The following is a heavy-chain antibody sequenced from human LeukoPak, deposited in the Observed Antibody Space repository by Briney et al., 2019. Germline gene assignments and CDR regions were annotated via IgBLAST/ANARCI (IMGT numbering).Heavy chain of an antibody. D-gene: IGHD3-3*01. V-gene: IGHV3-48*04. CDR2: IRSSGSTT. J-gene: IGHJ4*02. CDR3: AKDQYYDFWSGYRDFDY. CDR1: GFTFSSYS. Sequence: GGSLRLSCAASGFTFSSYSMNWVRQAPGKGLEWISYIRSSGSTTLYADSVKGRFTISRDNAKNSLYLQMNSLRAEDTAVYYCAKDQYYDFWSGYRDFDYWGQGTLVTVSS.